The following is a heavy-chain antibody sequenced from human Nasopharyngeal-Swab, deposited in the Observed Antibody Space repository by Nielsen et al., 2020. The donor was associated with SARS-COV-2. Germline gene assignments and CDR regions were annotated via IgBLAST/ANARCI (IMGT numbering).Heavy chain of an antibody. CDR1: GFTFNNYN. CDR3: ARDGLDYDFWSAYFMDV. D-gene: IGHD3-3*01. Sequence: GESLKISCAASGFTFNNYNFNWVRQAPGKGLEWVSSISSSSYIYYADSVKGRFTISRDNAKNSLYLQMNSLRAEDMAVYYCARDGLDYDFWSAYFMDVWGQGTTVTVSS. J-gene: IGHJ6*02. V-gene: IGHV3-21*01. CDR2: ISSSSYI.